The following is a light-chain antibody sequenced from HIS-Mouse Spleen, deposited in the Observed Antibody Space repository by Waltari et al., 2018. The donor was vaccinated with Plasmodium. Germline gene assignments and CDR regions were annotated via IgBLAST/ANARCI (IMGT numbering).Light chain of an antibody. CDR1: ALPKKY. Sequence: SYELTQPPSVSVSPGQTARITCSGDALPKKYAYWYQQKSGQAPVLVIAEDSERAAGIPERFSGSSSGTMATLTISGAQVEDEADYYWYSTDSSGNHRVFGGGTKLTVL. CDR3: YSTDSSGNHRV. J-gene: IGLJ3*02. V-gene: IGLV3-10*01. CDR2: EDS.